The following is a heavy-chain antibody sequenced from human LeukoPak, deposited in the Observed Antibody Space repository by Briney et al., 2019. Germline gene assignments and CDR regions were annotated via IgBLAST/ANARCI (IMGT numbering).Heavy chain of an antibody. J-gene: IGHJ3*02. Sequence: GGSLRLSCAAAGFTFMRYAMHCVRQAPGKGLEWVAVIWYDGSNKYYEDSVKGRFTISRDNSKNTLYLQMNSLRAEDTAVYHCITDRVNHYDSGSPLSYDGVDIWGQGTMVTVSS. CDR3: ITDRVNHYDSGSPLSYDGVDI. V-gene: IGHV3-33*01. CDR2: IWYDGSNK. D-gene: IGHD3-10*01. CDR1: GFTFMRYA.